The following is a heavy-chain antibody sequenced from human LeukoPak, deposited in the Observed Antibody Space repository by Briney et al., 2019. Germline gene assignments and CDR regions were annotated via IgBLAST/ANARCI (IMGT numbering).Heavy chain of an antibody. CDR3: ARGNYGGNTPPPYYYYGMDV. D-gene: IGHD4-23*01. Sequence: PSETLSLTCAVYGGSFSGYYWSWIRQPPGKGLEWIGEINHSGSTNYNPSLKSRVTISVDTSKNQFSLKLSSVTAADTAVYYCARGNYGGNTPPPYYYYGMDVWGQGTTVTVSS. CDR1: GGSFSGYY. CDR2: INHSGST. V-gene: IGHV4-34*01. J-gene: IGHJ6*02.